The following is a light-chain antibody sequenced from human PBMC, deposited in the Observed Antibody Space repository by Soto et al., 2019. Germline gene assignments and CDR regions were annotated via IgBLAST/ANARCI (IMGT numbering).Light chain of an antibody. V-gene: IGKV1-27*01. CDR3: QNYKGAPWT. Sequence: DIQMTQSPSSLSASVGDRVTITCRPSQGISNYLVWYQQKPGKVPKLLIYAASTLQSGVPSRFSGSGSGTDFTLTISSLQPADVATYYCQNYKGAPWTFGQGTKVEIK. CDR2: AAS. CDR1: QGISNY. J-gene: IGKJ1*01.